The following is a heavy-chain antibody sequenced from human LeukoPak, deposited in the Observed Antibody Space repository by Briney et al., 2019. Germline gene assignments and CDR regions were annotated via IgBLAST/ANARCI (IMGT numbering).Heavy chain of an antibody. CDR3: ARMIAGAAGFWLES. CDR2: LSTSGSP. V-gene: IGHV4-4*07. CDR1: GGSISSHY. D-gene: IGHD6-25*01. J-gene: IGHJ5*01. Sequence: PSETLSLTCTVSGGSISSHYWNWIRQPAGKGLEWIGRLSTSGSPKYNPSLKSRVTISVDKSNNLFSLKVNSVTAADTAVYYCARMIAGAAGFWLESWGQGTPVTISS.